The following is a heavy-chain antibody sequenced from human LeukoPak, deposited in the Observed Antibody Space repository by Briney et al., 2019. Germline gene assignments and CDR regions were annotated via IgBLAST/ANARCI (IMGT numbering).Heavy chain of an antibody. CDR1: GYTFINYW. Sequence: GESLKISCKGSGYTFINYWIGWVRQMPGKGLEWMGIIYPGDSDTRYSPSFQGQVTISADKCISTAYLQWSSLKASDTAMYYCARRGYCSSTSCYASFAFDYWGQGTLVTVSS. J-gene: IGHJ4*02. CDR2: IYPGDSDT. V-gene: IGHV5-51*01. CDR3: ARRGYCSSTSCYASFAFDY. D-gene: IGHD2-2*01.